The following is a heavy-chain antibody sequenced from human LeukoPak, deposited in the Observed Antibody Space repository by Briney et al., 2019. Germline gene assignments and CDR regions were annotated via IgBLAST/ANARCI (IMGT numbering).Heavy chain of an antibody. Sequence: GGSLRLSCAASGFTFSSYWMSWVRQAPGKGLEWVANIKQDGSEKYYVDSVKGRFTISRDNAKNSLYLQMNSLRAEDTAVYYCARGRYYYGSGSYYNAMRGYFDYWGQGTLVTVSS. CDR1: GFTFSSYW. J-gene: IGHJ4*02. V-gene: IGHV3-7*01. D-gene: IGHD3-10*01. CDR2: IKQDGSEK. CDR3: ARGRYYYGSGSYYNAMRGYFDY.